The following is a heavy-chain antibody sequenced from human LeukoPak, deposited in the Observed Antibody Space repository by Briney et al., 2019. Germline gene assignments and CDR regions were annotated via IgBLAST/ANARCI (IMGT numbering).Heavy chain of an antibody. J-gene: IGHJ4*02. CDR2: INPNSGGT. CDR3: ARVSLLWFGELLSFFDY. Sequence: ASVKVSCKASGYTFTGYYMHWVRQAPGQGLEWMGWINPNSGGTNYAQKFQGRVTMTRDTSISTAYMELSRLRSDDTAVYYCARVSLLWFGELLSFFDYWGQGTLVTVSS. D-gene: IGHD3-10*01. V-gene: IGHV1-2*02. CDR1: GYTFTGYY.